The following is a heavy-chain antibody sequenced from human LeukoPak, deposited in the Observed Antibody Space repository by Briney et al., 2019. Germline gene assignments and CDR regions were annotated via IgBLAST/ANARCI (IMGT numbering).Heavy chain of an antibody. CDR3: ARDIGPVAGRYWFDP. CDR2: INPSGGST. J-gene: IGHJ5*02. Sequence: ASVKVSCKASGYTFTSYYMHWVRQAPGQGLEWMGIINPSGGSTSYAQKFQGRVTMTTDTSTSTAYMELRSLRSDDTAVYYCARDIGPVAGRYWFDPWGQGTLVTVSS. CDR1: GYTFTSYY. D-gene: IGHD6-19*01. V-gene: IGHV1-46*01.